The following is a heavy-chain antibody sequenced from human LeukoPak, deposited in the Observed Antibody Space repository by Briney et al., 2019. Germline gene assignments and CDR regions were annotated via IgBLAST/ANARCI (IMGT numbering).Heavy chain of an antibody. D-gene: IGHD1-1*01. CDR1: GFTFNRYY. Sequence: GASVKVSCKASGFTFNRYYMHWLRQAPGQGLEWMGIINPSGDSTTYAQKFQGRVTMTRDTSINTAYMELSRLRSDDTAVYYCATDIKLEPTMYYFDYWGQGTLVTVSS. CDR3: ATDIKLEPTMYYFDY. J-gene: IGHJ4*02. V-gene: IGHV1-46*02. CDR2: INPSGDST.